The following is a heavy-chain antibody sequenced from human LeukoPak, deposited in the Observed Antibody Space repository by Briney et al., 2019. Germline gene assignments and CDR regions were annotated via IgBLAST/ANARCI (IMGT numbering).Heavy chain of an antibody. Sequence: GGSLRLSCAASGFTFSSYSMTWVRQAPGKGLEWVSYISSSSSTIYYADSVKGRFTISRDNAKNSLYLQMNSLRAEDTAVYYCATNYYGSGRDVWGQGTTVTVSS. CDR1: GFTFSSYS. V-gene: IGHV3-48*01. CDR3: ATNYYGSGRDV. D-gene: IGHD3-10*01. J-gene: IGHJ6*02. CDR2: ISSSSSTI.